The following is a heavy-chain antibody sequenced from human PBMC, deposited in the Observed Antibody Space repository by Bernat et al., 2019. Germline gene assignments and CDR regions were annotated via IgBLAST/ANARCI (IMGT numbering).Heavy chain of an antibody. V-gene: IGHV3-66*02. CDR1: GFTVSSNY. Sequence: EVQLVESGGGLVQPGGSLRLSCAASGFTVSSNYMSWVRQAPGKGLEWVSVIYSGGSTYYADSVKGRFTISRDNSKNTLYLQMNSLRAEDTAVYYCARAEDEYYFDYWGQGTLVTVSS. CDR2: IYSGGST. CDR3: ARAEDEYYFDY. J-gene: IGHJ4*02.